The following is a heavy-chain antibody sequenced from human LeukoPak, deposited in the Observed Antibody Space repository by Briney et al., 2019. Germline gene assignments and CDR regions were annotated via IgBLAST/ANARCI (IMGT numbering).Heavy chain of an antibody. Sequence: GGSLRLSCAASGFTFSSYGMHWVRQAPGKGLEWVAVISYDGSKKYYADSVKGRFTISGDNSKNTLYLQMNSLRGEDTAVYYCAKDLYSYGYVDYWGQGTLVTVSS. CDR1: GFTFSSYG. V-gene: IGHV3-30*18. CDR2: ISYDGSKK. J-gene: IGHJ4*02. CDR3: AKDLYSYGYVDY. D-gene: IGHD5-18*01.